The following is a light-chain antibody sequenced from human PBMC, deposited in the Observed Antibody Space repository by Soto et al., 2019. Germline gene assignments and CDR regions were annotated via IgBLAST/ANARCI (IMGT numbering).Light chain of an antibody. CDR2: EVS. V-gene: IGLV2-14*01. CDR3: SSYTTSYTQV. Sequence: QSVLTQPASVSGSPGQSITISRTGTSSDVGGYNYVSWYQQHPGKAPKLMIYEVSNRPSGVSNRFSGSKSGNTASLTISGLQAEDEADYYCSSYTTSYTQVFGGGTKLTVL. CDR1: SSDVGGYNY. J-gene: IGLJ3*02.